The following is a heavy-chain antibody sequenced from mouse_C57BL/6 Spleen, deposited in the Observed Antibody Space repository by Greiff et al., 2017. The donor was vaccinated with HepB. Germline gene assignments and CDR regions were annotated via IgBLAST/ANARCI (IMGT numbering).Heavy chain of an antibody. Sequence: EVMLVESGGGLVKPGGSLKLSCAASGFTFSSYAMSWVRQTPEKRLEWVATISDGGSYTYYPDNVKGRFTISRDNAKNNLYLQMSHLKSEDTAMYYCARSTGPYWYFDVWGTGTTVTVSS. CDR2: ISDGGSYT. CDR1: GFTFSSYA. V-gene: IGHV5-4*03. J-gene: IGHJ1*03. D-gene: IGHD4-1*02. CDR3: ARSTGPYWYFDV.